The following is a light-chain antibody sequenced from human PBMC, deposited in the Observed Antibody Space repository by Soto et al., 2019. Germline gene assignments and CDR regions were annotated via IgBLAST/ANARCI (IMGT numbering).Light chain of an antibody. Sequence: SYELTQPPSVSVSPVQTASITCSGDKLGDKYACWYQQKPGQSPVLVIYQDSKRPSGIPERFSGSNSGNTATLTISGTQAMDEADYYCQEWDRSTAWVVFGGGTKLPVL. CDR2: QDS. CDR3: QEWDRSTAWVV. V-gene: IGLV3-1*01. CDR1: KLGDKY. J-gene: IGLJ2*01.